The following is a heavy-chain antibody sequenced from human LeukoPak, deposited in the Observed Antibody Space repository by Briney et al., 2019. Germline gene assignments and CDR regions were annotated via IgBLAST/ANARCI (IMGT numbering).Heavy chain of an antibody. Sequence: PGGSLRLPCAASGFTFSNAWMSWVRQAPGKGLEWVSYISSRGSTIYYADSVKGRFTISRDNAKNSLYLQMNSLRAEDTAVYYCAKDSYYDSSGYYLMWGQGTLVTVSS. CDR2: ISSRGSTI. V-gene: IGHV3-11*04. J-gene: IGHJ4*02. CDR1: GFTFSNAW. D-gene: IGHD3-22*01. CDR3: AKDSYYDSSGYYLM.